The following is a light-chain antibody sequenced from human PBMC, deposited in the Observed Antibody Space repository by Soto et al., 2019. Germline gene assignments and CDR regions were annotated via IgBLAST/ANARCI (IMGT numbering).Light chain of an antibody. J-gene: IGLJ2*01. V-gene: IGLV2-14*01. Sequence: QSALTQPASVSGSPGQSITISCTGTSSDIGGYHYVYWFQQHPGKAPKLMIYDVSTRPSGVSDRFSGSKSGNTASLTISGLQAEDEADYYCSSYTSGITVVVGGGTKVTVL. CDR1: SSDIGGYHY. CDR3: SSYTSGITVV. CDR2: DVS.